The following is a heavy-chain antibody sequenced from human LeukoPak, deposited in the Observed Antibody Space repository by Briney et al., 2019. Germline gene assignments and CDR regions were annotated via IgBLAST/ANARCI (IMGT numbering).Heavy chain of an antibody. D-gene: IGHD3-22*01. Sequence: AAVKGSWRASGDSFTSYGSSWGRRAPGQGLDWMGGSSAGNGNTNYAQKLQGRVTMTTDTSTSTAYMELRSLRSDDTAVYYCASTSGDSSGYYPRYYYYYYMDVWGKGTTVTVSS. CDR1: GDSFTSYG. CDR2: SSAGNGNT. CDR3: ASTSGDSSGYYPRYYYYYYMDV. V-gene: IGHV1-18*01. J-gene: IGHJ6*03.